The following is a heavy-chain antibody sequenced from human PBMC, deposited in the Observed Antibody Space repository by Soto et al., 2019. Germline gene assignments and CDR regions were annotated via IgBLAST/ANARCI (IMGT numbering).Heavy chain of an antibody. CDR1: GFPISSPYS. Sequence: KTSETLSLTCLVSGFPISSPYSWGWIRQPPGKGLEWIGSISHTGTTSYSPSLTSRVSISVDTSKNQVSLKLTSVTAADTAVYFCARVTMVIRDSDHFGVDVWGHGTTVTVS. CDR3: ARVTMVIRDSDHFGVDV. CDR2: ISHTGTT. V-gene: IGHV4-38-2*02. J-gene: IGHJ6*02. D-gene: IGHD4-17*01.